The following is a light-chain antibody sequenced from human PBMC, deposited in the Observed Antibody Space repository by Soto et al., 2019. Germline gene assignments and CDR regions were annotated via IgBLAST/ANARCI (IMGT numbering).Light chain of an antibody. CDR3: QYYDSIMSVV. Sequence: QSVLTQPPSVSGAPGQRVTISCTGSSSNIGAGYDVHWYQQLPGTAPKLLIYGNSNRPSGVPDRFSGSKSGTSASLAITGQQDEEDAYYYCQYYDSIMSVVFGGGTKLTVL. CDR1: SSNIGAGYD. V-gene: IGLV1-40*01. CDR2: GNS. J-gene: IGLJ3*02.